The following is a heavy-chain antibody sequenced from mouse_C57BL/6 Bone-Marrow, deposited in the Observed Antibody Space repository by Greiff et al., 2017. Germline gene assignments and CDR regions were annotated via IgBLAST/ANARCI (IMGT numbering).Heavy chain of an antibody. CDR3: ARLRYDYDVAY. CDR1: GYTFTSYG. Sequence: VQRVESGAELARPGASVKLSCKASGYTFTSYGISWVKQRTGQGLEWIGEIYPRSGNTYYNEKFKGKATLTADKSSSTAYMELRSLTSEDSAVYFCARLRYDYDVAYWGQGTLVTVSA. D-gene: IGHD2-4*01. CDR2: IYPRSGNT. V-gene: IGHV1-81*01. J-gene: IGHJ3*01.